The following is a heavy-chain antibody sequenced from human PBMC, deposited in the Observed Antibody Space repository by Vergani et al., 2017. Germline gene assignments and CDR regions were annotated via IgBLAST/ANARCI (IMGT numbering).Heavy chain of an antibody. CDR3: ANASDIVTGYYDY. Sequence: EVQLVESGGGLVQPGRSLRLSCAASGFTFDDYAMHWVRQAPGKGLEWVSGISWNSGSIGYADSVKGRFTISSDNAKNSLYLQMNSLRAEDTALYYCANASDIVTGYYDYWGQGTLVTVSS. CDR2: ISWNSGSI. V-gene: IGHV3-9*01. CDR1: GFTFDDYA. D-gene: IGHD3-9*01. J-gene: IGHJ4*02.